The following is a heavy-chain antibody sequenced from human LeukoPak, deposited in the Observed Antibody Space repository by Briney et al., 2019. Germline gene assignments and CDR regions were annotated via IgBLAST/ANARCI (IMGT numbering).Heavy chain of an antibody. D-gene: IGHD6-19*01. J-gene: IGHJ4*02. Sequence: GGSLRLSCAASGFTFSTYTMSWVRQAPGKGLEWVSTFAVSSNSTLYADSVKGRFTISRDNSKNTLYLQMSSLRAEDTAIYHCAKVMWGSSGWYVDCWGQGTLVTVSS. CDR3: AKVMWGSSGWYVDC. CDR1: GFTFSTYT. CDR2: FAVSSNST. V-gene: IGHV3-23*01.